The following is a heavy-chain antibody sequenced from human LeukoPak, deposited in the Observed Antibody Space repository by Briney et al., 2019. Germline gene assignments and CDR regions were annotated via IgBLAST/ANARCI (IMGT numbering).Heavy chain of an antibody. CDR3: AKDLTYSSSSWFDY. CDR1: GFTVSGNY. D-gene: IGHD6-6*01. Sequence: PGGSLRLSCAASGFTVSGNYMSWVRQAPGKGLEWVSHISGSGGSTYFADSVKGRFTISRDNSKNTLYLQMNSLRAEDTAVYYCAKDLTYSSSSWFDYWGQGTLVTVSS. CDR2: ISGSGGST. V-gene: IGHV3-23*01. J-gene: IGHJ4*02.